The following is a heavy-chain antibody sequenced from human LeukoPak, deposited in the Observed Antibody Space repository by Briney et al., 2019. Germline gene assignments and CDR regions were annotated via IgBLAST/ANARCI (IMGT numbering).Heavy chain of an antibody. Sequence: SETLSLTCAVYGVSFSGYYWSWLRQPPGKGLEWIGEINQRGSTTYNPSLKSRVTISLDTPRNQFLLRLSSVTAADTAVYYCARSNLAAGTAFDIWSQGTMVTVSS. CDR3: ARSNLAAGTAFDI. J-gene: IGHJ3*02. V-gene: IGHV4-34*01. CDR2: INQRGST. CDR1: GVSFSGYY. D-gene: IGHD6-13*01.